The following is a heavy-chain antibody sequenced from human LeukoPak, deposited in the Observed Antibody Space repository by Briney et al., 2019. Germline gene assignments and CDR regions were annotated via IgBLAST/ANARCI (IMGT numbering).Heavy chain of an antibody. Sequence: GGSLRLSCAASGLSFSSCAMSWVRQAPGKGLEWVSSISGEGDTTHYAESVKGRFTISRDNSKNTLYLHMNSLRAEGTAVYYCAKDITPTQFDYWGQGTLVTVSS. CDR1: GLSFSSCA. J-gene: IGHJ4*02. D-gene: IGHD2-15*01. CDR3: AKDITPTQFDY. V-gene: IGHV3-23*01. CDR2: ISGEGDTT.